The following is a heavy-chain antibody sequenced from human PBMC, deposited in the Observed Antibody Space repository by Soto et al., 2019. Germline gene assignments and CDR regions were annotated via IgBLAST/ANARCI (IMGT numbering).Heavy chain of an antibody. CDR3: AREDDGGDTLDV. Sequence: QVQLQQSGPGLVKPSQTLSLTCTVSGGSISSVYYYWTWIRQSPERGLEWIGYIHHSGSNLYKPSLKSRVTISVDTSKNQSSLHLSSVTAADTAVYFCAREDDGGDTLDVWGQGTTVTVSS. J-gene: IGHJ6*02. V-gene: IGHV4-30-4*08. D-gene: IGHD2-21*02. CDR2: IHHSGSN. CDR1: GGSISSVYYY.